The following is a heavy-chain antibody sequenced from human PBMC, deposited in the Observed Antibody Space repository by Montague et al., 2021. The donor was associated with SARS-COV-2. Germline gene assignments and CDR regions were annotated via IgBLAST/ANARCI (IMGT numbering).Heavy chain of an antibody. J-gene: IGHJ4*02. V-gene: IGHV4-59*13. CDR2: TYYTGST. CDR1: GASMNTYY. Sequence: SETLSLTCTVSGASMNTYYWTWVRQPPEKGLQWLGYTYYTGSTSYDPSLKSRLTMTVDTSKNQFILRLISVTAADSAVYYCARQEGVVDGITHVDYWGQGSMVTVSS. CDR3: ARQEGVVDGITHVDY. D-gene: IGHD3-10*01.